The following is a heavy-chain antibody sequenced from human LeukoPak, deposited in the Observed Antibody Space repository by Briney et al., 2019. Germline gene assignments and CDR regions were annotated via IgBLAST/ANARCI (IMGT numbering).Heavy chain of an antibody. D-gene: IGHD3-10*01. V-gene: IGHV3-23*01. Sequence: GGSLRLSCAASGFTFSSYAMSWVRQAPGKGLEWVSAISGSGGSTYYADSVKGRFTISRDNSKNSLYLQMNSLRAEDTAVYYCARDEYYYGSGSYYSDYWGQGTLVTVSS. CDR2: ISGSGGST. CDR1: GFTFSSYA. CDR3: ARDEYYYGSGSYYSDY. J-gene: IGHJ4*02.